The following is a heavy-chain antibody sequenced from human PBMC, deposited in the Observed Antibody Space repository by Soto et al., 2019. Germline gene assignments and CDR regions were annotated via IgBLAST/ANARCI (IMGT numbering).Heavy chain of an antibody. V-gene: IGHV4-31*03. Sequence: SETMYLTCSVSGASIDSGGHYWTWIRQHPGKGLEWVGHINDRGTTHYNPSLRSRVTIFMGTSKSHFSLYLASVTAADTAVYFCAREAFGSGYTSGWFDPWGQGYLVTAPQ. CDR1: GASIDSGGHY. D-gene: IGHD5-12*01. J-gene: IGHJ5*02. CDR2: INDRGTT. CDR3: AREAFGSGYTSGWFDP.